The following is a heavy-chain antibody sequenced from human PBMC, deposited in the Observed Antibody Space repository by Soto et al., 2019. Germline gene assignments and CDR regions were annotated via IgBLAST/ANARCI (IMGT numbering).Heavy chain of an antibody. J-gene: IGHJ3*02. CDR3: ARELLDKAMKGAFDI. D-gene: IGHD5-18*01. CDR1: GGTFSSYA. Sequence: GASVKVSCKASGGTFSSYAISWVRQAPGQGLEWMGGIIPIFGTANYAQKFQGRVTITADESTSTAYMELSSLRSEDTAVYYCARELLDKAMKGAFDIWGQGTMVTVS. CDR2: IIPIFGTA. V-gene: IGHV1-69*13.